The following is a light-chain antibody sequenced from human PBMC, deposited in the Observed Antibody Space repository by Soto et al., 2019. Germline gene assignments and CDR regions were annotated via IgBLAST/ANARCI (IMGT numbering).Light chain of an antibody. J-gene: IGLJ1*01. Sequence: QSVLTQPPSVSGAPGQRVTISCTGSSCNIGAHYDVHWYQQLPGTAPKLLIYGNSNRPSGVPDRFSGSKSGTSASLAITGLQAEDEADYYCQSYDNSLSVYVFGTGTKVTVL. CDR1: SCNIGAHYD. CDR2: GNS. V-gene: IGLV1-40*01. CDR3: QSYDNSLSVYV.